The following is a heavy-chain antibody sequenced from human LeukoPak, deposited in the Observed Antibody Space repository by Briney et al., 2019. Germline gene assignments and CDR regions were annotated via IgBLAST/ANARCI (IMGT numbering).Heavy chain of an antibody. CDR1: GYTFTCYY. Sequence: ASVKLSCKASGYTFTCYYMHWVRQAPGPGLEWMGWINPNSGGTNYAQKFQGRVNMTRDTYISTAYMEVSRLRSDDTAVYYCASYGDYAYWGQGTLVTVSS. D-gene: IGHD4-17*01. CDR2: INPNSGGT. J-gene: IGHJ4*02. V-gene: IGHV1-2*02. CDR3: ASYGDYAY.